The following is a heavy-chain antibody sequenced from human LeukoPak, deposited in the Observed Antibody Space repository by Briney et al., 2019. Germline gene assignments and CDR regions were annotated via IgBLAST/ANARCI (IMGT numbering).Heavy chain of an antibody. CDR1: GFTFSDYY. CDR3: AKDDDWGRYKH. D-gene: IGHD3-16*01. J-gene: IGHJ1*01. V-gene: IGHV3-11*01. Sequence: GGSLRLSCAASGFTFSDYYMSWIRQAPGKGLEWVSYISSSGSTIYYADSVKGRFTISRDNAKNSLYLQMNGLRAEDTAVYYCAKDDDWGRYKHWGQGTLVTVSS. CDR2: ISSSGSTI.